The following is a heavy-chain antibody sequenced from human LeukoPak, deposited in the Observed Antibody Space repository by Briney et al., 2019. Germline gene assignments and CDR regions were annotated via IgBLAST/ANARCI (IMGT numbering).Heavy chain of an antibody. V-gene: IGHV4-30-2*02. D-gene: IGHD3-10*01. CDR2: IYHSGST. J-gene: IGHJ4*02. Sequence: SETLSLTCTVSGGSISSGGYYWSWIRQPPGKGLEWIGYIYHSGSTYYNPSLKSRVTISVDMSKNQFSLTLSSVTAADAAVYYCARAGDYYVSGSYLGYWGQGTLVTVSS. CDR3: ARAGDYYVSGSYLGY. CDR1: GGSISSGGYY.